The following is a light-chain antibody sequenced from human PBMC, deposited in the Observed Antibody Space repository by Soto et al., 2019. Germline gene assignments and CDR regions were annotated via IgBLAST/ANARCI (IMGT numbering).Light chain of an antibody. CDR2: TAS. V-gene: IGKV1-9*01. CDR1: QGISAY. CDR3: QQRHSYPIT. Sequence: DIQLTQSPSFLSASVGDRVTITCRASQGISAYLAWYQQRPGKAPNLLIYTASTLQSGVPSRFSGSGSGTDFPRTISSLQPADVATYYCQQRHSYPITFGQGTRLEIK. J-gene: IGKJ5*01.